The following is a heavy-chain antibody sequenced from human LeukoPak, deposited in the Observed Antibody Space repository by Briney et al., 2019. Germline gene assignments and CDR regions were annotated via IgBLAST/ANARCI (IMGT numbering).Heavy chain of an antibody. V-gene: IGHV1-2*02. Sequence: ASVKVSCKASVYTFTGYYIDWVRQAPGQGREWMGWINSDSGGTNYEQKFQGRVTMTRDTSTSTAYMELSSLRSDDTAFYYCARDTITVTTPYFDYWGQGTLVTVPS. D-gene: IGHD4-17*01. J-gene: IGHJ4*02. CDR3: ARDTITVTTPYFDY. CDR1: VYTFTGYY. CDR2: INSDSGGT.